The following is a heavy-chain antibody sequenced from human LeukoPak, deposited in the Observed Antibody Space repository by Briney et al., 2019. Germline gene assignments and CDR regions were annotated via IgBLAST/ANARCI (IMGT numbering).Heavy chain of an antibody. Sequence: SETLSLTCAVYGGSFSGYYWSWIRQPPGKGLEWIGEINHSGSTNYNPSLKSRVTISVDTSKNQFSLKLSSVTAADTAVYYCARGGGLLWGQGTLVTVSS. J-gene: IGHJ4*02. CDR2: INHSGST. CDR3: ARGGGLL. D-gene: IGHD1-26*01. CDR1: GGSFSGYY. V-gene: IGHV4-34*01.